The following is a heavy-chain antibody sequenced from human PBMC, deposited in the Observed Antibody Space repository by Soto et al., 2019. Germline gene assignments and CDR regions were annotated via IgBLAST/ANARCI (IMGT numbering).Heavy chain of an antibody. J-gene: IGHJ4*02. Sequence: GGSLRLSCAASGFTFSSYGMHWVRQAPGKGLEWVAVIWYDGSNKYYADSVKGRFTISRDNSKNTLYLQMNSLRAEDTAVYYCARVPWQTQDYYDSSGPFDYWGQGTLVTVSS. V-gene: IGHV3-33*01. D-gene: IGHD3-22*01. CDR2: IWYDGSNK. CDR1: GFTFSSYG. CDR3: ARVPWQTQDYYDSSGPFDY.